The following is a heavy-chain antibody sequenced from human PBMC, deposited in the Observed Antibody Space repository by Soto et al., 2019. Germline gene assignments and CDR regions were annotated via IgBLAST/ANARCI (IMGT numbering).Heavy chain of an antibody. V-gene: IGHV1-69*12. CDR3: ARDKDRLQLGGNYYFILDV. CDR2: IMHVFRRP. Sequence: QVQLVQSGAEVKKPGSSVKVSCKASGGTFRTSAISWLRPAPGQGLEWVGDIMHVFRRPKYAQNFQDRVTITADEYTSPAYMELNSLKSDHTAVYYCARDKDRLQLGGNYYFILDVWGQGTAVTVSS. CDR1: GGTFRTSA. D-gene: IGHD1-1*01. J-gene: IGHJ6*02.